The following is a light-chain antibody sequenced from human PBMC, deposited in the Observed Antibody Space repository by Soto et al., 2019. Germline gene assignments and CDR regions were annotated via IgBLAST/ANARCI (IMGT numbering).Light chain of an antibody. CDR2: NNN. CDR1: SSNIGSNA. Sequence: QSALTQSSSASGTPGQRATISCSGSSSNIGSNAVYWYQQLPGTAPKLLIYNNNERPSGVPDRFSGSKSGTSASLAISGLQSDDEADYYCAAWDDRLNGPIFGGGTQLTVL. J-gene: IGLJ7*01. CDR3: AAWDDRLNGPI. V-gene: IGLV1-44*01.